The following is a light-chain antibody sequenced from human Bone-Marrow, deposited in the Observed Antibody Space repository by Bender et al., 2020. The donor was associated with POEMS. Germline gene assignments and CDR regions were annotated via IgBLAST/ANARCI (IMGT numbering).Light chain of an antibody. Sequence: QSALTQPASVSGSPGQSVTISCTGTASDIGGYNYVSWYQQYPGKAPKLVIYDVTNRPSGVSNRFSGSKSANTASLTISGLQAEDEADYYCNSFTSSGTRVFGTGTKVTVL. CDR2: DVT. CDR1: ASDIGGYNY. J-gene: IGLJ1*01. V-gene: IGLV2-14*01. CDR3: NSFTSSGTRV.